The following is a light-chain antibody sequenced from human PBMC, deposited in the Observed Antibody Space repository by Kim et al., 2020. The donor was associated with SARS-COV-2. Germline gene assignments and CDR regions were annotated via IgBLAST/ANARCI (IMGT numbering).Light chain of an antibody. CDR2: AAS. Sequence: AYIGDRVSITCRASQGISNYLAGYQQKPGKVPQLLIYAASTLQSGVPSRFSGSGSGTDFTLTISSLQPEDVATYYCQKYNSAPRTFGPGTKVDIK. CDR1: QGISNY. CDR3: QKYNSAPRT. J-gene: IGKJ3*01. V-gene: IGKV1-27*01.